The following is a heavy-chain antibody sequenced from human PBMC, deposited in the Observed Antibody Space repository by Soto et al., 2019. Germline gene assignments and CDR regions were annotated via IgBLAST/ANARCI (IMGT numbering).Heavy chain of an antibody. Sequence: PGGSLRLSCAAPGLTFSSYAMSWVRQAPGKGLEWVSAISGSGGSTYYADSVKGRFTISRDNSKNTLYLQMNSLRAEDTAVYYCAKDMSRITMIVVVISPFDYWGQGTLVTVSS. CDR1: GLTFSSYA. V-gene: IGHV3-23*01. CDR2: ISGSGGST. D-gene: IGHD3-22*01. J-gene: IGHJ4*02. CDR3: AKDMSRITMIVVVISPFDY.